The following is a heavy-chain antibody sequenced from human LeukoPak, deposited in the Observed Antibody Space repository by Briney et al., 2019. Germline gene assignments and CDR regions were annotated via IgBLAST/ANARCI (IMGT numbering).Heavy chain of an antibody. V-gene: IGHV3-7*01. CDR3: ARWNHYDSSGYYWGFDY. CDR1: GFTFSSYW. D-gene: IGHD3-22*01. Sequence: GGSLRHSCAASGFTFSSYWMSWVRQAPGKGLEWVANINQDGSEKFYVDSLKGRFTISRDNAKNSLYLQMNSLRAEDTAVYYCARWNHYDSSGYYWGFDYWGQGTLVTVSS. J-gene: IGHJ4*02. CDR2: INQDGSEK.